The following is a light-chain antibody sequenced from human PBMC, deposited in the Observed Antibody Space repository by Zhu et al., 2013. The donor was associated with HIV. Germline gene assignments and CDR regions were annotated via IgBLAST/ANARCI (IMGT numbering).Light chain of an antibody. Sequence: EIVMTQSPVTLSVSPGERATLSCRASQSVSSNLAWYQQKPGQAPRLLIHGASTRATGIPARFSGSGSGTEFTLTISSLQSEDFAVYYCQQYGSLLYTFGQGTKLEIK. CDR1: QSVSSN. CDR2: GAS. V-gene: IGKV3-15*01. CDR3: QQYGSLLYT. J-gene: IGKJ2*01.